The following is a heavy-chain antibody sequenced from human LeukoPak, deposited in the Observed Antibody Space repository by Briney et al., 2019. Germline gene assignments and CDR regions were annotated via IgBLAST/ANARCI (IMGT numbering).Heavy chain of an antibody. Sequence: GGSLRLSCAASGFTFSNYGMHWVRLAPGEGLEWVALISYDGSTKYYPDSVKGRFTVSRDNSKSTLYLQLTSLRPEDTAVYYCAKGRYTYGFQDFDQWGQGTLVTVSS. V-gene: IGHV3-30*18. J-gene: IGHJ4*02. CDR2: ISYDGSTK. D-gene: IGHD5-18*01. CDR3: AKGRYTYGFQDFDQ. CDR1: GFTFSNYG.